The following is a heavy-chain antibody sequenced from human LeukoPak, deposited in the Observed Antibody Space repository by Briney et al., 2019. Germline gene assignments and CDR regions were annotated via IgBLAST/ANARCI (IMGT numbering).Heavy chain of an antibody. Sequence: SVKVSCKASGGTFSSYAISWVRQAPGQGLEWMGRIIPILGIANYAQKFQGRVTMTRNTSISTAYMELSSLRSEDTAVYYCARGRSSRRFDPWGQGTLVTVSS. CDR1: GGTFSSYA. CDR3: ARGRSSRRFDP. J-gene: IGHJ5*02. CDR2: IIPILGIA. V-gene: IGHV1-69*04. D-gene: IGHD6-13*01.